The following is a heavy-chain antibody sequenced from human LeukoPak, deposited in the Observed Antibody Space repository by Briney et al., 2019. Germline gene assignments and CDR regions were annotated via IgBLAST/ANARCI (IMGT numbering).Heavy chain of an antibody. Sequence: SETLSLTCTVSGGSISSYYWSWIRQPPGKGLEWIGYIYYSGSTNYNPSLKSRVTISVDTSKNQFSLKLSSVTAADTAVYYCARVDSKSAFDIWGQGTMVTVSS. CDR2: IYYSGST. D-gene: IGHD3-3*01. CDR3: ARVDSKSAFDI. CDR1: GGSISSYY. V-gene: IGHV4-59*01. J-gene: IGHJ3*02.